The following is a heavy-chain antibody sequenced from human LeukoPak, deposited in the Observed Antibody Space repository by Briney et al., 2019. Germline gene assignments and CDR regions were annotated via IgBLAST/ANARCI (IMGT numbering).Heavy chain of an antibody. V-gene: IGHV4-34*01. Sequence: SETLSLTCAVYGGSFSGYYWSWIRQPPGKGLEWIGEINHSGSTNYNPSLKSRVTISVDTSKNQFSLKLSSVTAADTAVYYCARLPGTWFDPWGQGTLVTVSS. CDR2: INHSGST. CDR3: ARLPGTWFDP. D-gene: IGHD1-7*01. J-gene: IGHJ5*02. CDR1: GGSFSGYY.